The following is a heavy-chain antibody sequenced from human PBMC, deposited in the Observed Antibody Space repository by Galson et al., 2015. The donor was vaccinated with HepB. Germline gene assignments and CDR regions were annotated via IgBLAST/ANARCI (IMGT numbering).Heavy chain of an antibody. CDR2: IYPGDSDT. CDR1: GYSFTSYW. CDR3: ARGGYSSGWYVTLEGSWFDP. Sequence: QSGAEVKKPGESLKISCKGSGYSFTSYWIGWVRQMPGKGLEWMGIIYPGDSDTRYSPSFQGQVTISADESISTAYLQWSSLKASDTAMYYCARGGYSSGWYVTLEGSWFDPWGQGTLVTVSS. J-gene: IGHJ5*02. V-gene: IGHV5-51*01. D-gene: IGHD6-19*01.